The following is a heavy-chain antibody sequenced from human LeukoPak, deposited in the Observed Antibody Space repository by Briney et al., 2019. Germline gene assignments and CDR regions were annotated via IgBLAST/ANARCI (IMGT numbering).Heavy chain of an antibody. CDR3: AKTIVGVTNWFDP. D-gene: IGHD1-26*01. CDR1: GFTVSSNY. CDR2: IYSGGNT. J-gene: IGHJ5*02. Sequence: GGSLRLPCAASGFTVSSNYISWVRQAPGKGLEWVSVIYSGGNTYYADSVKGRFTISSDNSKNTLYLQMNSLRAEDTAVYYCAKTIVGVTNWFDPWGQEPWSPSPQ. V-gene: IGHV3-53*01.